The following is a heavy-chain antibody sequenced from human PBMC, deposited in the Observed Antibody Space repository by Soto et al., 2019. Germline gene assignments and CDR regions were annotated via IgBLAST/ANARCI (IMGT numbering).Heavy chain of an antibody. D-gene: IGHD3-3*01. Sequence: QVQLVESGGGVVQPGRSLRLSCAASGFTFSSYAMHWVRQAPGKGLEWVAVISYDGSNKYYADSVKGRFTISRDNSKNTLYLQMNSLRAEDTAVYYCARVTEAYDFWSGYYVDYWGQGTLVTVSS. V-gene: IGHV3-30-3*01. CDR3: ARVTEAYDFWSGYYVDY. CDR2: ISYDGSNK. CDR1: GFTFSSYA. J-gene: IGHJ4*02.